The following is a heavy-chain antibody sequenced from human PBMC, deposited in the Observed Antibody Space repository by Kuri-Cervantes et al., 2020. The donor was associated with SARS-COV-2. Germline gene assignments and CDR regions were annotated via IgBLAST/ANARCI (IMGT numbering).Heavy chain of an antibody. CDR1: GGSITSRRYY. J-gene: IGHJ5*02. CDR3: ARDGPALYYDFWSGYSNWFDP. CDR2: INHSGST. D-gene: IGHD3-3*01. V-gene: IGHV4-39*07. Sequence: SETLSLTCSVSGGSITSRRYYWGWIRQPPGKGLEWIGEINHSGSTYYNPSLKSRVTISVDTSKNQFSLKLSSVTAADTAVYYCARDGPALYYDFWSGYSNWFDPWGQGTLVTVSS.